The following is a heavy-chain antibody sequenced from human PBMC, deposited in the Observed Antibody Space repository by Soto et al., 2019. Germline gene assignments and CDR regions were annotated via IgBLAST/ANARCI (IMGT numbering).Heavy chain of an antibody. Sequence: QVQLQESGPGLVKPSQTLSLTCTVSGGSISSGGYYWSWIRQHPGKGLEWIGYIYYSGSTYYTPSLTSRFTISVDTSKNHFSLKLSSVTAADTAVYYCARVPHGLTGTYYFDYWGQGTLVTVSS. CDR2: IYYSGST. J-gene: IGHJ4*02. D-gene: IGHD3-9*01. V-gene: IGHV4-31*03. CDR3: ARVPHGLTGTYYFDY. CDR1: GGSISSGGYY.